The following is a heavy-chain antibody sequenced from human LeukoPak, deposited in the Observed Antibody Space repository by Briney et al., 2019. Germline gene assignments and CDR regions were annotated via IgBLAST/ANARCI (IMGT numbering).Heavy chain of an antibody. D-gene: IGHD4-17*01. CDR3: ARGAGSTLTTVTTYSFDY. J-gene: IGHJ4*02. Sequence: SETLSLTCAISGDSVSSNSAAWNWIRQSPSRGLEWLERTYYRSKWYNDYAVSVKSRITINPDTSKNQFSLQLNSVTPEDTAVYYCARGAGSTLTTVTTYSFDYWGQGTLVTVSS. V-gene: IGHV6-1*01. CDR2: TYYRSKWYN. CDR1: GDSVSSNSAA.